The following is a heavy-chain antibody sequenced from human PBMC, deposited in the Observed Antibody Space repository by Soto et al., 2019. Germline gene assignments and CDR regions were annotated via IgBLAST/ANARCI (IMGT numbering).Heavy chain of an antibody. J-gene: IGHJ2*01. CDR3: ARDPSARYSSSWYRYFDL. V-gene: IGHV4-34*01. D-gene: IGHD6-13*01. CDR2: INHSGST. Sequence: SETLSLTCAVYGGSFSGYYWTWIRQPPGTGLEWIGEINHSGSTNYNPSLKSRVTISVDTSKNQFSLKLTSVTAEDTAVYYCARDPSARYSSSWYRYFDLWGRGTLVTAPQ. CDR1: GGSFSGYY.